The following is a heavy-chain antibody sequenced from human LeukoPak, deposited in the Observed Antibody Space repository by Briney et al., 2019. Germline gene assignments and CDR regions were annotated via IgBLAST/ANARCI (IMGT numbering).Heavy chain of an antibody. CDR3: AKDREYCSSTSCYYTGYYDFWSGYYPDY. D-gene: IGHD3-3*01. V-gene: IGHV3-30*02. Sequence: GGSLRLSCVASGFTFRGYGMHWVRQAPGKGLEWLSLLWYDGSNEYCADSVKGRFTISRDNSKNTLYLQMNSLRAEDTAVYYCAKDREYCSSTSCYYTGYYDFWSGYYPDYWGQGTLVTVSS. CDR2: LWYDGSNE. CDR1: GFTFRGYG. J-gene: IGHJ4*02.